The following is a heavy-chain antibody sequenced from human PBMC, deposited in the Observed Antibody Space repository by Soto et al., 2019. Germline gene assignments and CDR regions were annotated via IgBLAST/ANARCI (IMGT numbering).Heavy chain of an antibody. CDR2: FDPEDGET. D-gene: IGHD3-22*01. V-gene: IGHV1-24*01. J-gene: IGHJ4*02. CDR1: GYTLTELS. Sequence: ASVKGSCKVSGYTLTELSMHWVRQAPGKGLEWMGGFDPEDGETIYAQKFQGRVTMTEDTSTDTAYMELSSLRSEDTAVYYCATDRLGHYYDRSGYYPFDYWGQGTLVTVSS. CDR3: ATDRLGHYYDRSGYYPFDY.